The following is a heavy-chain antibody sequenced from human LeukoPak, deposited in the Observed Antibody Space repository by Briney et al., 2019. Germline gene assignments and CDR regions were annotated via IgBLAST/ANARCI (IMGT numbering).Heavy chain of an antibody. CDR1: GGSISSYY. Sequence: PSETLSLTCTVSGGSISSYYWSWIRQPPGKGLEWIGYIYYSGSTNYNPSLKSRVTISVDMSKNQFSLKLSSVTAADTAVYYCARMSVTGGYYFDYWGQGTLVTVSS. D-gene: IGHD2-21*02. J-gene: IGHJ4*02. CDR3: ARMSVTGGYYFDY. CDR2: IYYSGST. V-gene: IGHV4-59*01.